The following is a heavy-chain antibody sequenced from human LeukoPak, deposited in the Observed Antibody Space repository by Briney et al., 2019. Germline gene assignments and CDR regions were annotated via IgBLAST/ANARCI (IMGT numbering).Heavy chain of an antibody. D-gene: IGHD2/OR15-2a*01. J-gene: IGHJ5*02. V-gene: IGHV1-24*01. CDR3: ATDFLGFHP. Sequence: GASVKVSCKVSGSTLTELSMHWVRQAPGEGLEWMGGFDPEDGEPIYAQKFQGRVTMTEDTSTDTVHMELSSLRSEDTAVYYCATDFLGFHPWGQGTLVTVSS. CDR2: FDPEDGEP. CDR1: GSTLTELS.